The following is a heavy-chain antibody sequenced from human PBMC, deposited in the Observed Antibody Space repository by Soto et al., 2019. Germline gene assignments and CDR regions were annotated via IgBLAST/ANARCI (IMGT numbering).Heavy chain of an antibody. CDR3: ARVGIWFGALRDY. CDR2: INAGNGNT. J-gene: IGHJ4*02. D-gene: IGHD3-10*01. Sequence: QVQLVQSGAEVKKPGASVKVSCKASGYTFTKYSMHWVRQAPGQRLEWMGWINAGNGNTEYSQRFQGRVTLTRDTSASTAYMELSSLTSDDTAVYYCARVGIWFGALRDYWGQGTLVTVSS. V-gene: IGHV1-3*01. CDR1: GYTFTKYS.